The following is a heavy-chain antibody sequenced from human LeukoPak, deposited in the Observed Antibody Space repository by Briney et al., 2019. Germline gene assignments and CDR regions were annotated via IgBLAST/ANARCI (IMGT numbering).Heavy chain of an antibody. Sequence: SETLSLTCAVSGYSISSSNWWGWIRQPPGKGLEWIGYIYYSGSTYYNPSLKSRVTMSVDTSKNQFSLKLSSVTAVDTAVYYCARRRNQLLYGRHYYYMDVWGKGTTVTVSS. J-gene: IGHJ6*03. D-gene: IGHD2-2*02. V-gene: IGHV4-28*01. CDR2: IYYSGST. CDR3: ARRRNQLLYGRHYYYMDV. CDR1: GYSISSSNW.